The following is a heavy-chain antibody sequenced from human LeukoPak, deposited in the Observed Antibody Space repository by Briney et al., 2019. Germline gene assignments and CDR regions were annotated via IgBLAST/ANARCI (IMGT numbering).Heavy chain of an antibody. Sequence: GASVKVSCKASGYTFTGYYMHWVRQAPGQGLEWMGWINPNSGGTNYAQKFQGWVTMTRDTSISTAYMELSRLRSDDTAVYYCAREYSSGPKYYYYGMDVWGQGTTVTVSS. J-gene: IGHJ6*02. CDR3: AREYSSGPKYYYYGMDV. D-gene: IGHD3-22*01. V-gene: IGHV1-2*04. CDR1: GYTFTGYY. CDR2: INPNSGGT.